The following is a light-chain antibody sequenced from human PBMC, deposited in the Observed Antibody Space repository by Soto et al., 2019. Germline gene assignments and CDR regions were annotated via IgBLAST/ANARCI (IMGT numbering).Light chain of an antibody. CDR3: QQYNSWPPIT. CDR1: QSVSSSY. V-gene: IGKV3-20*01. J-gene: IGKJ5*01. Sequence: EIELTQSPGTLSLSPGERATLSCRASQSVSSSYLAWYQQKPGQAPRLLIYGASSRATGIPDRFSGGGSGTEFTLTISSLQSEDFVVYYCQQYNSWPPITFGQGTRLEIK. CDR2: GAS.